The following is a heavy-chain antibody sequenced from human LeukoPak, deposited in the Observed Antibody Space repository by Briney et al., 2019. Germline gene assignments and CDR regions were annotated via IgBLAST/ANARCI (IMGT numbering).Heavy chain of an antibody. Sequence: SETLSLTCTVSGGSISSYYWSWVRQPPGKGLEWIGYIYYSGSTNYNPSLKSRVTISVDTSKNQFSLKLSSVTAADTAVYYCARFLGSSRNFDYWGQGTLVTVSS. J-gene: IGHJ4*02. CDR1: GGSISSYY. CDR3: ARFLGSSRNFDY. CDR2: IYYSGST. V-gene: IGHV4-59*01. D-gene: IGHD6-13*01.